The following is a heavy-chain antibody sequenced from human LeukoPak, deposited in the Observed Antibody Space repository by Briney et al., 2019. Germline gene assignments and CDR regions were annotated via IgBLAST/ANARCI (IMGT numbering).Heavy chain of an antibody. CDR2: INHRGST. V-gene: IGHV4-34*01. Sequence: PSETLSLTCAVYGGSFSGYYWSWIRQPPGKGLEWIGEINHRGSTNYNPSLKSRVTISVDTSKNQFSLKLSSVTAADTAVYYCARYDILTGNVGYYYYYMDVWGKGTTVTVSS. D-gene: IGHD3-9*01. J-gene: IGHJ6*03. CDR1: GGSFSGYY. CDR3: ARYDILTGNVGYYYYYMDV.